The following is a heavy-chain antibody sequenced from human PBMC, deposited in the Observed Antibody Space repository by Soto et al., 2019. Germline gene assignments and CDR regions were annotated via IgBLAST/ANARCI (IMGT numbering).Heavy chain of an antibody. CDR1: AGSISTINYY. D-gene: IGHD2-8*01. Sequence: QVQLQESGPGLVRPSQTLSLTCTVSAGSISTINYYWSWISQHPEKGLEWIRYISYSGSTFYHSSPKSRVTISLDTSKKQLSLTLTSVTAADRAVYYCARSAQWDGFDPWGQGTMVTVSS. CDR3: ARSAQWDGFDP. V-gene: IGHV4-31*03. J-gene: IGHJ3*01. CDR2: ISYSGST.